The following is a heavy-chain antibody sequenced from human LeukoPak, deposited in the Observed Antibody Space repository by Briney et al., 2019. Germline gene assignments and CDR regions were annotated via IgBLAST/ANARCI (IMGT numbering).Heavy chain of an antibody. V-gene: IGHV3-48*01. CDR3: ARDRLTSGSYFFDY. Sequence: AGGSLRLSCAASAFTFSDYSMNWVRQAPGKGLEGISYISGRSSTIYYADSVRGRFTISRDNAKNSMYLQMNSLRAEDTAVYYCARDRLTSGSYFFDYWGQGTLVTVSS. CDR2: ISGRSSTI. D-gene: IGHD1-26*01. CDR1: AFTFSDYS. J-gene: IGHJ4*02.